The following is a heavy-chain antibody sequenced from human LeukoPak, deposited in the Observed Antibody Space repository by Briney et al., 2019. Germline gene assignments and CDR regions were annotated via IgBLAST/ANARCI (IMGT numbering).Heavy chain of an antibody. CDR1: GFTFSSHS. D-gene: IGHD2-2*01. V-gene: IGHV3-48*01. Sequence: GGSLRLSCAASGFTFSSHSMNWVRQAPGKGLEWVSYISSGSSTIYYADSVKGRFTISRDNSKNTLYLQMNSLRAEDTAVYYCAKGAVGYCSSTSCYSMDVWGKGTTVTVSS. CDR3: AKGAVGYCSSTSCYSMDV. J-gene: IGHJ6*03. CDR2: ISSGSSTI.